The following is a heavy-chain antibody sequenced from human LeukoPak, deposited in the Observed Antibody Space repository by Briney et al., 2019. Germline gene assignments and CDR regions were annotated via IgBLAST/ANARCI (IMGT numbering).Heavy chain of an antibody. Sequence: SETLSLTCTVSGGSISSSSYYWGWIRQPPGKGLEWIGSIYYSGSTYYNPSLKSRVTISVDTSKKQFSLKLSSVTAADTAVYYCARHSRIAAGWGMDVWGQGTTVTVSS. V-gene: IGHV4-39*01. CDR1: GGSISSSSYY. CDR2: IYYSGST. CDR3: ARHSRIAAGWGMDV. D-gene: IGHD6-13*01. J-gene: IGHJ6*02.